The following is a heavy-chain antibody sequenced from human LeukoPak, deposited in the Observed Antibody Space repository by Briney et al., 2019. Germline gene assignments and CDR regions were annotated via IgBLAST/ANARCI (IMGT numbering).Heavy chain of an antibody. V-gene: IGHV3-23*01. CDR3: AKDGGLWVSAHWGDS. J-gene: IGHJ4*02. D-gene: IGHD7-27*01. CDR1: GFTFSSYA. Sequence: GGSLRLSCVASGFTFSSYAMTWFRQAPGKGLEWVSSFSGGDGSPYHADSVKGRFTISRDNSKSTLYLQMNSLRAEDTAVYYCAKDGGLWVSAHWGDSWGRGTLVTVSS. CDR2: FSGGDGSP.